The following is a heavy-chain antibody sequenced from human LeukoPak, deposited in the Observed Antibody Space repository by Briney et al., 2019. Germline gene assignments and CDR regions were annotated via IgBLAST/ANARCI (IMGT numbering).Heavy chain of an antibody. J-gene: IGHJ4*02. V-gene: IGHV3-7*05. CDR2: IKQDGSEK. D-gene: IGHD2-15*01. Sequence: PGGSLRLSCAPSRFTFSSNWMSWGCQAPGKGLEWVANIKQDGSEKYYVDSVKGRFTISRDNAKNSLYLQMNSLIAEDTAVYYCTTRLQHHFDYWGQGTQVTVSS. CDR3: TTRLQHHFDY. CDR1: RFTFSSNW.